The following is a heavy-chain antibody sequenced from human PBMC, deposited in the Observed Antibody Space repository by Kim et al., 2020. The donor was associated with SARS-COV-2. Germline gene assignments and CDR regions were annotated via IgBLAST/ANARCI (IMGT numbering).Heavy chain of an antibody. CDR2: IYSGGST. CDR3: ARVPPWFGDAPYLLY. J-gene: IGHJ4*02. D-gene: IGHD3-10*01. CDR1: GFTVSSNY. V-gene: IGHV3-66*01. Sequence: GGSLRLSCAASGFTVSSNYMSWVRQAPGKGLEWVSVIYSGGSTYYADSVKGRFTISRDNSKNTLYLQMNSLRAEDTAVYYCARVPPWFGDAPYLLYWGQGTLVTVSS.